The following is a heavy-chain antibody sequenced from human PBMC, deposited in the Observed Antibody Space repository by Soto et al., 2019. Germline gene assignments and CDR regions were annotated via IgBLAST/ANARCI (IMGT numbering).Heavy chain of an antibody. Sequence: SETLSLTCTVSGGSISSDDYYWSWIRQHPGKGLEWIGYIFYSGNTYYNPSLKSRVTISVDTSKNQFSLKLTSVTAADTAVYYCASLRGSGTNYFFDYWGQGTLVTVSS. V-gene: IGHV4-31*03. CDR2: IFYSGNT. CDR3: ASLRGSGTNYFFDY. D-gene: IGHD3-10*01. CDR1: GGSISSDDYY. J-gene: IGHJ4*02.